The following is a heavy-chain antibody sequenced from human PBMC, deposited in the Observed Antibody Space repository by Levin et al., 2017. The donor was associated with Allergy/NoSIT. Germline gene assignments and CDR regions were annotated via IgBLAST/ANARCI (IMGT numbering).Heavy chain of an antibody. CDR2: IYYSGST. D-gene: IGHD1-26*01. Sequence: SQTLSLTCTVSGGSISSYYWSWIRQPPGKGLEWIGYIYYSGSTNYNPSLKSRVTISVDTSKNQFSLKLSSVTAADTAVYYCASSWADGSYFAFDIWGQGTMVTVSS. CDR3: ASSWADGSYFAFDI. V-gene: IGHV4-59*01. CDR1: GGSISSYY. J-gene: IGHJ3*02.